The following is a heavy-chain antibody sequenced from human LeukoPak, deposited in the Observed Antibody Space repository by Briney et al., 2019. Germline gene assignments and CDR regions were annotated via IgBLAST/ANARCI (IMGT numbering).Heavy chain of an antibody. V-gene: IGHV1-2*02. J-gene: IGHJ5*02. CDR1: GYTFTGYY. Sequence: ASVKVSCKASGYTFTGYYIHWVRQAPGQGREWMGWNSPNSGGTKYAQNFQGRVTMTRDTSISTAYMELNRLRSADTAVYYCARGDCSTKSSPFDPWGQGTLVTVSS. CDR2: NSPNSGGT. D-gene: IGHD2-2*01. CDR3: ARGDCSTKSSPFDP.